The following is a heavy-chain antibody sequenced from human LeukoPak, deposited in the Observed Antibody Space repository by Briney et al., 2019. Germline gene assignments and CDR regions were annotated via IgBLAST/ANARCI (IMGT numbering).Heavy chain of an antibody. J-gene: IGHJ4*02. Sequence: SSETLSLTCAVYGGSFSGYYWSWIRQPPRKGLEWIGSIYYSGSTCYNPSLKSRVTISVDTSKNQFSLKLSSVTAADTAVYHCARNRVRFFDYWGQGTLVTVSS. CDR3: ARNRVRFFDY. V-gene: IGHV4-34*01. CDR2: IYYSGST. CDR1: GGSFSGYY. D-gene: IGHD4-17*01.